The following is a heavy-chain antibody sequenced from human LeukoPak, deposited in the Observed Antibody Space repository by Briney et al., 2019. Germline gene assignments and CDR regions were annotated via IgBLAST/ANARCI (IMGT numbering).Heavy chain of an antibody. CDR3: ARGPYHYYMDV. J-gene: IGHJ6*03. CDR1: GYTFSSYW. V-gene: IGHV3-7*01. CDR2: IKQDGSEK. Sequence: GGSLRLSCAASGYTFSSYWMNCVRQAPGKGVERVANIKQDGSEKNYVDSVKGRFTISRDNAKNSLYLQMNSLRAEDTTVYYCARGPYHYYMDVWGKGTTVTVSS.